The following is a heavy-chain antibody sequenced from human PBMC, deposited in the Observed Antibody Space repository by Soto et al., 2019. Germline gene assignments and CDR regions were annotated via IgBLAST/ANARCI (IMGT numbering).Heavy chain of an antibody. Sequence: EVQLVESGGGLVQPGGSLRLSCAASGFTFSTYWMHWIRQVPGKGLEWVSRINSDASHTYYADSVKGRFTISRDNATTTLQLEMNSLRDEATDVYSCVRDGHCITTIGYGNWFDPLGQGSLVTVSS. CDR3: VRDGHCITTIGYGNWFDP. CDR2: INSDASHT. CDR1: GFTFSTYW. D-gene: IGHD3-22*01. V-gene: IGHV3-74*01. J-gene: IGHJ5*02.